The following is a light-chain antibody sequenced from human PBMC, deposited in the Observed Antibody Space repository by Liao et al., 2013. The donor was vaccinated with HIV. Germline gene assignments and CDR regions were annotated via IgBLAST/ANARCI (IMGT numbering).Light chain of an antibody. Sequence: YILLQQPSLSVAPGGTAAITCGGNNIRSRGVHWYQQRPGQAPVLVMYYDQNRPSGIPERFSGSKSGNTATLTISRVEAGDEADYYCQVWDSSSDNLVVFGGGTKLAVL. CDR3: QVWDSSSDNLVV. V-gene: IGLV3-21*04. J-gene: IGLJ2*01. CDR1: NIRSRG. CDR2: YDQ.